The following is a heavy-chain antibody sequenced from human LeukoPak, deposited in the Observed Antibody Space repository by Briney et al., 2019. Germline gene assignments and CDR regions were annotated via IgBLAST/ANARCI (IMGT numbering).Heavy chain of an antibody. V-gene: IGHV3-13*04. CDR3: ARTSKVKSVMDI. CDR1: GFTFSSYD. Sequence: GGSLRLSCAASGFTFSSYDMHWVRQATGKGLEWVSAIDTAGKTFYPGSVRGRFTISREHAKNSLYIQMNNVRAGDTAVYYCARTSKVKSVMDIWGQGTMVTVSS. J-gene: IGHJ3*02. CDR2: IDTAGKT. D-gene: IGHD3-16*01.